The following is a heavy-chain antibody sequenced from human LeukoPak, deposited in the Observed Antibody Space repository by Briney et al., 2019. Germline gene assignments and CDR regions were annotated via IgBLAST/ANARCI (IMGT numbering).Heavy chain of an antibody. CDR1: GYTFTIYG. V-gene: IGHV1-18*01. Sequence: GASVTVSCKASGYTFTIYGISWVRQAPGQGREWMGWISANNGNTNYAQKVQGRVTMTTDTSTSTVYVELRSLRSDDTAVYYCARDIGYCGGGGCRYWFDHWGQGTLVTVSS. CDR3: ARDIGYCGGGGCRYWFDH. D-gene: IGHD2-15*01. CDR2: ISANNGNT. J-gene: IGHJ5*02.